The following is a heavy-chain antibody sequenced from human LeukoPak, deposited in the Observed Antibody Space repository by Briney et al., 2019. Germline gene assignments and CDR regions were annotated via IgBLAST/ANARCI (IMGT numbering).Heavy chain of an antibody. CDR1: GFTFSSYA. CDR3: ARDGPASLEY. Sequence: PGRSLRLSCAASGFTFSSYAMHWVRQAPGKGLEWVAVISYDGSNKYYADSVKGRFTISRDNSKNTLYLQMNSLRAEDTAVYYCARDGPASLEYWGQGTLVTVFS. V-gene: IGHV3-30*04. CDR2: ISYDGSNK. J-gene: IGHJ4*02.